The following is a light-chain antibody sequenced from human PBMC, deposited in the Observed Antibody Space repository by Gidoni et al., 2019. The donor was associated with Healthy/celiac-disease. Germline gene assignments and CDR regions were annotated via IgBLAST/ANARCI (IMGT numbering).Light chain of an antibody. Sequence: EIVLTQSPGTLSLSRGERATLSCRASQSVSSSYLAWYQQKPGQAPRLLIYGASSRATGIPDRFSGSGSGTDFTLTISRLEPEDFAVYYCQQYGSSPWFTFGPGTKVDIK. V-gene: IGKV3-20*01. CDR2: GAS. CDR3: QQYGSSPWFT. J-gene: IGKJ3*01. CDR1: QSVSSSY.